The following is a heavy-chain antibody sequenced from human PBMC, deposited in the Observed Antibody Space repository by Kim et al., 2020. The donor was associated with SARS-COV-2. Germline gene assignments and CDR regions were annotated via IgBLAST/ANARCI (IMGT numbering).Heavy chain of an antibody. CDR1: GYTFTSYA. D-gene: IGHD6-6*01. Sequence: ASVKVSCKASGYTFTSYAMHWVRQAPGQRLEWMGWINAGNGNTKYSQKFQGRVTITRDTSASTAYMELSSLRSEDTAVYYCARDRIEYSSSRYFDYWGQGTLVTVSS. J-gene: IGHJ4*02. CDR3: ARDRIEYSSSRYFDY. CDR2: INAGNGNT. V-gene: IGHV1-3*01.